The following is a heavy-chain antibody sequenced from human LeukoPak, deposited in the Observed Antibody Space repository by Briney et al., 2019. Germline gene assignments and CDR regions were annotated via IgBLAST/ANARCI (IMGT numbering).Heavy chain of an antibody. V-gene: IGHV3-30-3*01. CDR2: ISYDGSDK. J-gene: IGHJ6*02. D-gene: IGHD3-10*01. CDR1: GFTFSSYA. CDR3: ARDSYYYGSGSYGRENYYYYGMDV. Sequence: GGSLRLSCAASGFTFSSYAIHWVRQAPGKGLEWVAVISYDGSDKYYADSVRGRFTISRDNSKNTLYLQMNSLRAEDTAVYYCARDSYYYGSGSYGRENYYYYGMDVWGQGTTVTVSS.